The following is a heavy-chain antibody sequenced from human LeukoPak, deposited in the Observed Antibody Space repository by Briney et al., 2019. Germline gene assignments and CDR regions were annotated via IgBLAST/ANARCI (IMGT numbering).Heavy chain of an antibody. CDR2: INPSGGST. V-gene: IGHV1-46*01. Sequence: ASVKVSCKASGYTFTSYYMHWVRQAPGQGLEWMGIINPSGGSTSYAQKFQGRVTMTRDTSTSTVYMELSSLRSEDTAVYYCATQALATADAFDIWGQGTMVTVSS. CDR1: GYTFTSYY. D-gene: IGHD5-12*01. CDR3: ATQALATADAFDI. J-gene: IGHJ3*02.